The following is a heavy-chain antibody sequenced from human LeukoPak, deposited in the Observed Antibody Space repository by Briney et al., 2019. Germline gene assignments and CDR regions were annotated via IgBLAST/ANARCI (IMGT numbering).Heavy chain of an antibody. CDR2: ITSGGRT. D-gene: IGHD1-26*01. CDR3: ARSIPPDF. Sequence: LAGGSLRLSCVPSGFTSTTYAMNWVRQAPGKGLEWVSGITSGGRTYYADSVKGRFTISRDSSKNTLYLQMTSLRADDTALYYCARSIPPDFWGQGTLVTVSS. CDR1: GFTSTTYA. V-gene: IGHV3-23*01. J-gene: IGHJ4*02.